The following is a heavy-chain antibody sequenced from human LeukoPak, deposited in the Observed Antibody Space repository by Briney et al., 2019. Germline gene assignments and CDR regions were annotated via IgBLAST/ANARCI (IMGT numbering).Heavy chain of an antibody. D-gene: IGHD6-13*01. CDR1: GYTFTGYY. V-gene: IGHV1-2*02. CDR3: ARDRIAAAGLFDY. Sequence: ASVKVSCKASGYTFTGYYMHWVRQAPGQGLEWMGWINPNSGGTNYAQKFQGRVTMTRDTSISTAYMELSRLRSDDTAVYYCARDRIAAAGLFDYWGQGTLATVSS. J-gene: IGHJ4*02. CDR2: INPNSGGT.